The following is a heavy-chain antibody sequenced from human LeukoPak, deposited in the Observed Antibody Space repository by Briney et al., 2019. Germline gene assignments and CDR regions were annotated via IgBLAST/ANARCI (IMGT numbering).Heavy chain of an antibody. CDR2: ISAYNGNT. CDR3: ARDLNAYYDSSGSLHY. Sequence: GASVEVSCKATGYTFTSYGISWVRQAPGQWLEWMGWISAYNGNTNYAQKLQGRVTMTTDTSTSTAYMELRSLRSDDTAVYYCARDLNAYYDSSGSLHYWGQGTLVTVSS. J-gene: IGHJ4*02. CDR1: GYTFTSYG. V-gene: IGHV1-18*01. D-gene: IGHD3-22*01.